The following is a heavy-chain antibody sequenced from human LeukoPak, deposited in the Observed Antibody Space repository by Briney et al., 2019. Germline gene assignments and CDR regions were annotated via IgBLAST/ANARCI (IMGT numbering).Heavy chain of an antibody. J-gene: IGHJ4*02. V-gene: IGHV3-48*03. CDR1: GFTFSSYE. Sequence: GGSLRLSCAASGFTFSSYEMHWVRQAPGKGLEWVSYISSSDSTIYYADSVKGRFTISRDNAKNSLYLQMNSLRVEDTAVYYCATFVAVALDYWGQGTLVTVSS. CDR2: ISSSDSTI. CDR3: ATFVAVALDY. D-gene: IGHD6-19*01.